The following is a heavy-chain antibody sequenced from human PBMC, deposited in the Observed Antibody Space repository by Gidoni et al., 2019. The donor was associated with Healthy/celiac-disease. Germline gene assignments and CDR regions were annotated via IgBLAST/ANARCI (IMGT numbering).Heavy chain of an antibody. J-gene: IGHJ6*03. CDR1: GGSISSYY. Sequence: QVQLQESGPGLVKPSETLSLTCTVSGGSISSYYWSWIRQPPGKGLEWIGYIYYSGSTNYNPSLKSRVTISVDTSKNQFSLKLSSVTAADTAVYYCAREWYMDVWGKGTTVTVSS. CDR3: AREWYMDV. V-gene: IGHV4-59*01. CDR2: IYYSGST.